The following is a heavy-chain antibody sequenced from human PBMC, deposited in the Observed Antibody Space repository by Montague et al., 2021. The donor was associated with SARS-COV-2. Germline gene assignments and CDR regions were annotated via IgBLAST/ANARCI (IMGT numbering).Heavy chain of an antibody. J-gene: IGHJ5*02. CDR2: IYHTGST. CDR1: GASISSSHW. CDR3: ARTEYNWNDWFDP. D-gene: IGHD1-20*01. V-gene: IGHV4-4*02. Sequence: SETLSLTCAVSGASISSSHWWSWIRQPPGKGLEWMGEIYHTGSTNYNPSLKSRVTVSVDKSKNQFSLQLNSVTAADSAVYYCARTEYNWNDWFDPWGQGTLVTVS.